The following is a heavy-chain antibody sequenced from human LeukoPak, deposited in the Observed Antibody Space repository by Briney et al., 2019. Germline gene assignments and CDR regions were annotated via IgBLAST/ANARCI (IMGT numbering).Heavy chain of an antibody. CDR3: VSTSIAAAGKAFYYYGMDV. CDR1: GGSISSYY. CDR2: IYYSGST. Sequence: SETLSLTCTVSGGSISSYYWSWIRQPPGKGLEWIGYIYYSGSTNYNPSLKSRVTISADTSKNQFSLKLSSVTAADTAVYYCVSTSIAAAGKAFYYYGMDVWGQGTTVTVSS. J-gene: IGHJ6*02. D-gene: IGHD6-13*01. V-gene: IGHV4-59*08.